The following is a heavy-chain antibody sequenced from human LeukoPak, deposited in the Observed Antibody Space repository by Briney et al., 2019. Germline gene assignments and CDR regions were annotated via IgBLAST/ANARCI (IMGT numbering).Heavy chain of an antibody. CDR3: ASEFY. V-gene: IGHV3-66*02. Sequence: GGSLRLSCAASGFTFSNYAMHWVRQAPGKGLEWVSVIYSGGSTYYADSVKGRFTISRDNSKNTLYLQMNSLRAEDTAVYYCASEFYWGQGTLVTVSS. CDR2: IYSGGST. CDR1: GFTFSNYA. J-gene: IGHJ4*02.